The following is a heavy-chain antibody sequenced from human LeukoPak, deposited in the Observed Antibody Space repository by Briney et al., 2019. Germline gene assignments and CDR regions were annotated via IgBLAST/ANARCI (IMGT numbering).Heavy chain of an antibody. CDR3: ARGGATPFIFDY. CDR2: ISFDGSNI. CDR1: GFTFSSYA. V-gene: IGHV3-30*01. D-gene: IGHD1-26*01. Sequence: LGGSLRLSCADSGFTFSSYAMHWVRQAPGKGLEGVAVISFDGSNIYYAVSVKSRFTISRDNSKNTLYLQMNSLRAEDTAVYYCARGGATPFIFDYWGQGTLVTVSS. J-gene: IGHJ4*02.